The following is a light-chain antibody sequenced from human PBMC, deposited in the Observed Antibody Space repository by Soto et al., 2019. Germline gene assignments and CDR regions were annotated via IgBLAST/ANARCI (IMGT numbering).Light chain of an antibody. CDR1: PSVSSY. CDR2: DAS. Sequence: EIVLTQSPATLSLSPGERATLSCRASPSVSSYLAWYQQKPGQAPRLLIYDASNRATGIPARFSGSGSGTDFTLTSRSLEAEDFAVYYWQQRSNWPLTFGGGTKVEIK. V-gene: IGKV3-11*01. J-gene: IGKJ4*01. CDR3: QQRSNWPLT.